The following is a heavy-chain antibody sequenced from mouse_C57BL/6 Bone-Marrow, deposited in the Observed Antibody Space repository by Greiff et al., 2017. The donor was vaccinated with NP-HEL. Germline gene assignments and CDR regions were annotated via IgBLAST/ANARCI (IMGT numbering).Heavy chain of an antibody. CDR1: GYTFTSYG. CDR2: IYPRSGNT. J-gene: IGHJ3*01. V-gene: IGHV1-81*01. D-gene: IGHD1-1*01. CDR3: ARFYGSSPFAY. Sequence: VQLQESGAELARPGASVKLSCKASGYTFTSYGISWVKQRTGQGLEWIGEIYPRSGNTYYNEKFKGKATLTADKSSSTAYMELRSLTSEDSAVYFYARFYGSSPFAYWGQGTLVTVSA.